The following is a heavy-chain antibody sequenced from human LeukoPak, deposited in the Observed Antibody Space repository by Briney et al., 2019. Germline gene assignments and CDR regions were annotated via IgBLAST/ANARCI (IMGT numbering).Heavy chain of an antibody. V-gene: IGHV4-59*01. J-gene: IGHJ1*01. Sequence: SETLSLTCTVSGGSISNYYWSWIRQPPGKGLEWIGYIYYSGSTNYNPSLKSRVTISVDTSKNQFSLKLSSVTAADTAVYYCARDGPSRYFQHWGQGTLVTVSS. CDR3: ARDGPSRYFQH. CDR2: IYYSGST. CDR1: GGSISNYY.